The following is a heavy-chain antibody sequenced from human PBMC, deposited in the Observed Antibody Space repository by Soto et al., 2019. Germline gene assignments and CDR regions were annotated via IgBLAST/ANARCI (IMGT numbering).Heavy chain of an antibody. J-gene: IGHJ5*02. D-gene: IGHD3-16*01. CDR2: IKQDGSEK. V-gene: IGHV3-7*05. Sequence: GGSLRLSCAASGFTFSSYWMSWVRQAPGKGLEWVANIKQDGSEKYYVDSVKGRFTISRDNAKNSLYPQMNSLRAEDTAVYYCARDRRVGRDPRGTNWFDPWGQGTLVTVSS. CDR3: ARDRRVGRDPRGTNWFDP. CDR1: GFTFSSYW.